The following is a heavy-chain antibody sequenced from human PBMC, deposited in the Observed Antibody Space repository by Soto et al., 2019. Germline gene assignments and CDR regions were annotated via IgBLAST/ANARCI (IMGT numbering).Heavy chain of an antibody. J-gene: IGHJ4*02. CDR3: ANIYFGY. CDR1: GFTIKNHW. V-gene: IGHV3-7*01. CDR2: IKEDGSEK. D-gene: IGHD3-10*01. Sequence: EVQLVGSGGGLVQPGESLRLSCVASGFTIKNHWMTWVRQAAGKGLEWVASIKEDGSEKFYLDSVKGRFTISRDNAKNSLSLQMNSLRVEDTAVYYCANIYFGYWGQGSLVTVSS.